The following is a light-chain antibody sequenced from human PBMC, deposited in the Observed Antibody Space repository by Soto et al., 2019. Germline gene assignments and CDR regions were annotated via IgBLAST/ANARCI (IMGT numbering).Light chain of an antibody. J-gene: IGKJ2*01. V-gene: IGKV3-20*01. CDR2: GAS. CDR1: QSVNGNY. Sequence: EIVLTQSPGTLSLSPVERATLSCRASQSVNGNYLTWYQQKPGQAPRLLIYGASSRATGIPDRFSGSGSGTDFTITNRRLEPEDFAVYYCQQYGSSFRYTFGQGPKLEIK. CDR3: QQYGSSFRYT.